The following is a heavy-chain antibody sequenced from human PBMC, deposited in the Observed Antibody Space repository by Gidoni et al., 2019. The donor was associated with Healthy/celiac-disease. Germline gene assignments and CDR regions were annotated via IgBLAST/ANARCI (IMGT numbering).Heavy chain of an antibody. V-gene: IGHV1-8*01. CDR1: GYTFTSYD. CDR2: MHPNSGNT. D-gene: IGHD3-10*01. J-gene: IGHJ6*02. CDR3: ERVGGTTYYYYYGRDV. Sequence: QVQLVQSGAEVKKPGASVKVSCKASGYTFTSYDINWVRQATGQGLQWMGWMHPNSGNTGYEQKFKGRATMPRNTSISTAYMELSSLRSEDTAVYYCERVGGTTYYYYYGRDVWGQGTTVTVSS.